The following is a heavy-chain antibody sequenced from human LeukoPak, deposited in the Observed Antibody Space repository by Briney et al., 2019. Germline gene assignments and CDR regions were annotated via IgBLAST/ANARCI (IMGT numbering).Heavy chain of an antibody. CDR2: INPNSGGT. Sequence: AASVKVSCKASGYTFTGYYMHWVRQAPGQGLEWMGWINPNSGGTNYAQKFQGRVTMTRDTSISTAYMELSRLRSDDTAVYYWAITPSGSYLDYWGQGTLVTVSS. V-gene: IGHV1-2*02. CDR1: GYTFTGYY. D-gene: IGHD1-26*01. CDR3: AITPSGSYLDY. J-gene: IGHJ4*02.